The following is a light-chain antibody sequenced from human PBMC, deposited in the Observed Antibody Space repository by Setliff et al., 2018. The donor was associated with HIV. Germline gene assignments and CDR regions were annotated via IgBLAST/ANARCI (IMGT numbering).Light chain of an antibody. CDR1: SNDIGYDY. CDR2: DVH. V-gene: IGLV2-14*03. J-gene: IGLJ2*01. CDR3: SSYSDSSTLV. Sequence: QSALTQPASVSGSPGQSITISCTGTSNDIGYDYVSWYQQHPGKAPRPLIYDVHNRFSGVSDRFSGSRSGNMASLTISGLQDEDEADYYCSSYSDSSTLVFGGGTKVTVL.